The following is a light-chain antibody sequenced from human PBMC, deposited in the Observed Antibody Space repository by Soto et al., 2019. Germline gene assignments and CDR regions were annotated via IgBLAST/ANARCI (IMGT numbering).Light chain of an antibody. V-gene: IGKV3-15*01. CDR3: QQYNVWPLT. CDR2: VAS. CDR1: QSVNSN. J-gene: IGKJ4*01. Sequence: EIVMTQSPVTLSVSPGDRATLSCRASQSVNSNLAWYQQKPGQTPTLLIYVASTRATGIPARFSGSGSGTEFTLTIGSLQSEDFAVYYCQQYNVWPLTFGGGTKVEFK.